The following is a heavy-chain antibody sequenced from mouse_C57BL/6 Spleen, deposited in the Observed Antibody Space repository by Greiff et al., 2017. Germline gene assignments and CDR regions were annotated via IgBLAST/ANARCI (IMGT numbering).Heavy chain of an antibody. V-gene: IGHV1-54*01. J-gene: IGHJ4*01. CDR1: GYAFTNYL. D-gene: IGHD2-3*01. Sequence: QVHVKQSGAELVRPGTSVKVSCKASGYAFTNYLIEWVKQRPGQGLEWIGVINPGSGGTNYNEKFKGKATLTADKSSSTAYMQLSSLTSEDSAVYFCARYDDGYYYAMDYWGQGTSVTVSS. CDR2: INPGSGGT. CDR3: ARYDDGYYYAMDY.